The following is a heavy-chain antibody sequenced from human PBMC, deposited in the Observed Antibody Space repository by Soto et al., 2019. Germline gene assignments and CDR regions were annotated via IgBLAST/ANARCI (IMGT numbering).Heavy chain of an antibody. J-gene: IGHJ5*02. Sequence: SETLSLTCSVSGGSMSSYYWYWLRQPPGKGLECIGYIYYSGYTNYSPSLKSRVTMSVDTSKNHFSLKLSSVTAADTAVYYCARGDNFDSSGPFDPWGQGTLVTVSS. CDR2: IYYSGYT. D-gene: IGHD3-22*01. V-gene: IGHV4-59*01. CDR1: GGSMSSYY. CDR3: ARGDNFDSSGPFDP.